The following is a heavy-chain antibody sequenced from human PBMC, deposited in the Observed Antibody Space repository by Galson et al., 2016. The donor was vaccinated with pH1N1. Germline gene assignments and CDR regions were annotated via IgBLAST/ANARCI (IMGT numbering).Heavy chain of an antibody. CDR1: GFTFSNFW. J-gene: IGHJ5*02. V-gene: IGHV3-7*01. CDR2: IRQDGSEK. CDR3: ARARFDP. Sequence: SLRLSCAASGFTFSNFWMHWVRQAPGKGLEWVANIRQDGSEKYYVDSVKGRFTISRDNAKNSLYLQMNSLTAEDTAVYYCARARFDPWGQGTLVTVSS.